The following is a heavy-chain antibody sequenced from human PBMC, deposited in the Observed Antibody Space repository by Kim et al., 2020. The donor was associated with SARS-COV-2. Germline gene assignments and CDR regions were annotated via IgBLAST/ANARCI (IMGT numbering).Heavy chain of an antibody. CDR2: ISAYNGNT. D-gene: IGHD3-9*01. J-gene: IGHJ4*02. CDR3: ASGATYYDILTGYYPAYYFDY. V-gene: IGHV1-18*04. Sequence: ASVKVSCKASGYTFTSYGISWVRQAPGQGLEWMGWISAYNGNTNYAQKLQGRVTMTTDTSTSTAYMELRSLRSDDTAVYYCASGATYYDILTGYYPAYYFDYWGQGTLVTVSS. CDR1: GYTFTSYG.